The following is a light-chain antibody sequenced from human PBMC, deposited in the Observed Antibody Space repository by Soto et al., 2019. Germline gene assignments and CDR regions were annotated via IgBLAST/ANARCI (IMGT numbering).Light chain of an antibody. Sequence: EIVLTQSPGTLSLSPGERATLSCRASQSISSSYLAWYQQKTGQAPRLLIYATSSRATGIPDRFSGSGSGTDFTLTISRLQPEEFSVFYCHQYNSSSYTFGQGTKLEIK. CDR2: ATS. J-gene: IGKJ2*01. CDR3: HQYNSSSYT. CDR1: QSISSSY. V-gene: IGKV3-20*01.